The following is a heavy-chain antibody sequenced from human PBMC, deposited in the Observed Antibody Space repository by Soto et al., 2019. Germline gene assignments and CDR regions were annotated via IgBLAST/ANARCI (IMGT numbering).Heavy chain of an antibody. CDR2: IKQDGSEK. CDR1: GFTFSSYW. CDR3: ARTAYSSGWYLTYYYYGMDV. V-gene: IGHV3-7*05. D-gene: IGHD6-19*01. Sequence: PGGSLRLSCAASGFTFSSYWMSWVRQAPGKGLEWVANIKQDGSEKYYVDSVKGRFTISRDNAKNSLYLQMNSLRAEDTAVYYCARTAYSSGWYLTYYYYGMDVWGQGTTVTVSS. J-gene: IGHJ6*02.